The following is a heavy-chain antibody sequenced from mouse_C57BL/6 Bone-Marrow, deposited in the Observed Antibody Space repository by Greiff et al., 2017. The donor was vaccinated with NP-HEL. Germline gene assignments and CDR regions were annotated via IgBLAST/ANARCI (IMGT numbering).Heavy chain of an antibody. D-gene: IGHD2-5*01. V-gene: IGHV1-12*01. CDR3: ARLDSNYCYYAMDY. J-gene: IGHJ4*01. Sequence: LQQSGAELVRPGASVKMSCKASGYTFTSYNMHWVKQTPRQGLEWIGAIYPGNGDTSYNQKFKGKATLTVDKSSSTAYMQLSSLTSEDSAVYFCARLDSNYCYYAMDYWGQGTSVTVSS. CDR2: IYPGNGDT. CDR1: GYTFTSYN.